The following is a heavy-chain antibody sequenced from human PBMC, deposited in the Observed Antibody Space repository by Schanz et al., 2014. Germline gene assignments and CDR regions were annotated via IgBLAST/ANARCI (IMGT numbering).Heavy chain of an antibody. CDR2: INPNSGGT. CDR3: ARESVSRTRLFDP. CDR1: GYTFSDCY. J-gene: IGHJ5*02. Sequence: QVQLVQSGAEVKKPGASVKVSCKASGYTFSDCYIHWERQAPGQGLEWMGWINPNSGGTDYAQKFQGRVTMTWDRSISTANMELSRLRSDDTAVYYCARESVSRTRLFDPWGQGTLLAVSS. V-gene: IGHV1-2*02. D-gene: IGHD3-3*01.